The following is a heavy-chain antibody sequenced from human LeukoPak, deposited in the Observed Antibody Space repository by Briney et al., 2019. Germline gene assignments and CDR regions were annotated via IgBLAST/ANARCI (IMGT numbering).Heavy chain of an antibody. CDR3: ARDGSGSYYNSHDAFDI. D-gene: IGHD3-10*01. Sequence: SQTLSLTCTVSGGSISSGSYYWSWIRQPAGKGLEWIGRIYTSGGTNYNPSLKSRVTISVDTSKNQFSLKLSSVTAADTAVYYCARDGSGSYYNSHDAFDIWGQGTMVTVSS. CDR2: IYTSGGT. CDR1: GGSISSGSYY. V-gene: IGHV4-61*02. J-gene: IGHJ3*02.